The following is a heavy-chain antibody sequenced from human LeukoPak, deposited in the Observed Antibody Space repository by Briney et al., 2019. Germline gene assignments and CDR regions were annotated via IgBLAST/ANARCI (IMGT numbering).Heavy chain of an antibody. J-gene: IGHJ4*02. D-gene: IGHD3-9*01. CDR3: AKWGDYDILTGYYDSDY. CDR1: GFIFSNYA. Sequence: GGSLRLSCAASGFIFSNYAMSWVRQAPGKGLELVSAILGRSSSTYYADSVNGRFTISRDNSKITLYPQLTRLRAEDTAVYYCAKWGDYDILTGYYDSDYWGQGTLVTVSS. CDR2: ILGRSSST. V-gene: IGHV3-23*01.